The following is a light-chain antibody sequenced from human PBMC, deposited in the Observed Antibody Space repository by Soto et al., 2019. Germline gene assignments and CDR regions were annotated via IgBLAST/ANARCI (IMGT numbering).Light chain of an antibody. V-gene: IGKV3-15*01. J-gene: IGKJ3*01. Sequence: EIVMTQSPATLSVSPGERTTLSCRASQSVSSNLAWYQQKPGQAPRLLIYGTSTRSTGNPARFSGSASGTEFTLTISSLQSEDFAVYYCQQYNNWPPFTFGPGTKVDIK. CDR3: QQYNNWPPFT. CDR1: QSVSSN. CDR2: GTS.